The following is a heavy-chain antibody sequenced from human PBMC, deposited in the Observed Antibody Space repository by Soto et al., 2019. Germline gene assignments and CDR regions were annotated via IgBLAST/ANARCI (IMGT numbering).Heavy chain of an antibody. J-gene: IGHJ5*02. Sequence: PSETLSLTCTVSGSSISSSSYYWGWIRQPPGKGLEWIGSIYYSGRTYYNPSLKSRVTISVDTSKNQFSLKLSSVTAADTAVYYCARHDSSSFSSPWFDPWGHGTLVTVSS. D-gene: IGHD6-6*01. CDR1: GSSISSSSYY. CDR3: ARHDSSSFSSPWFDP. V-gene: IGHV4-39*01. CDR2: IYYSGRT.